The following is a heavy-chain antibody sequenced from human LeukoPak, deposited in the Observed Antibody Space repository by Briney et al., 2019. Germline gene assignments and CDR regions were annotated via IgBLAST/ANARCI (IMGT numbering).Heavy chain of an antibody. CDR1: GFTFSRYG. V-gene: IGHV3-30*02. D-gene: IGHD2-2*01. CDR2: IRYDGSNK. J-gene: IGHJ3*02. CDR3: ATNCSSTSCYLPGAFDI. Sequence: GGSLRLSCAASGFTFSRYGMHWVRQAPGKGLEWVAFIRYDGSNKYYADSVKGRFTISRDNSKNTLYLQMNSLRAEDTAVYYCATNCSSTSCYLPGAFDIWGQGTMVTVSS.